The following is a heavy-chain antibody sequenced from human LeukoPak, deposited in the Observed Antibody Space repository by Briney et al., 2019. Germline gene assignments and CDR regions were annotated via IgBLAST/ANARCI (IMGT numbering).Heavy chain of an antibody. CDR1: GYTFTSYY. V-gene: IGHV1-46*01. D-gene: IGHD3-22*01. J-gene: IGHJ6*03. CDR3: AREGTFDSSGSNYYYYMDV. Sequence: ASVKVSCKASGYTFTSYYMHWVRQAPGQGLEWMGIINPSGGSTSYAQKFQGRVTMTRDTSTSTVYMELSSLRSEDTAVYYCAREGTFDSSGSNYYYYMDVWGKGTTVTISS. CDR2: INPSGGST.